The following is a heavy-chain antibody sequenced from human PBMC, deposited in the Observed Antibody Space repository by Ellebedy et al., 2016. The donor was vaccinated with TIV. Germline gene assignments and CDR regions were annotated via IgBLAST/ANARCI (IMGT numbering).Heavy chain of an antibody. CDR3: ASGPTS. CDR2: IYSGGST. V-gene: IGHV3-53*01. D-gene: IGHD5-12*01. J-gene: IGHJ4*02. CDR1: GFTVSNNY. Sequence: GGSLRLXXAASGFTVSNNYMSWVRQPPGKGLEWVSVIYSGGSTYYADSVKGRFTISRDNSKNTLFLQMNSLRAEDTAVYYCASGPTSWGQGTLVTVSS.